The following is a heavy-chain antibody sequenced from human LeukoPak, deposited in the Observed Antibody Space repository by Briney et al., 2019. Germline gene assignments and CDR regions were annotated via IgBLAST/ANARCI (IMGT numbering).Heavy chain of an antibody. CDR3: ARIYYYGSGSYWVNLGYYYYMDV. J-gene: IGHJ6*03. V-gene: IGHV1-2*02. Sequence: GASVKVSCKASGFTFTAYYMHWVRQAPGQGLEWMGWINPNSGGTNYAQKFQGRVTMTRDTSISTAYMELSRLRSDDTAVYYCARIYYYGSGSYWVNLGYYYYMDVWGKGTTVTISS. D-gene: IGHD3-10*01. CDR2: INPNSGGT. CDR1: GFTFTAYY.